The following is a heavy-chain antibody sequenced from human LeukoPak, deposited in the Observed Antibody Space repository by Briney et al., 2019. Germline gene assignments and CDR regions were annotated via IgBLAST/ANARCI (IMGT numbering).Heavy chain of an antibody. Sequence: GRSLRLSCAASRFRFNNYGMHWVRQAPGKGLEWVALIWYDGSNKYYADSVKGRFTISRDNSKNTLYLQMNSLRAEDTAVYYWGTVRGPASSRWYSDYWGQGTLVTVSS. D-gene: IGHD6-13*01. CDR3: GTVRGPASSRWYSDY. CDR2: IWYDGSNK. CDR1: RFRFNNYG. V-gene: IGHV3-33*01. J-gene: IGHJ4*02.